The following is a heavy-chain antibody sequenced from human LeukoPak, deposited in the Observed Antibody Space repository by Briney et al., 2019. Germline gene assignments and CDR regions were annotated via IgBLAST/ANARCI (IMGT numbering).Heavy chain of an antibody. Sequence: ASVKVSCKVSGYTLTELSMHWVRQAPGQGLEWMGIINPSGGSTSYAQKFQGRVTMTRDTSISTAYMELSRLRSDDTAVYYCASHITMVRGVIPYWGQGTLVTVSS. CDR2: INPSGGST. D-gene: IGHD3-10*01. J-gene: IGHJ4*02. CDR3: ASHITMVRGVIPY. CDR1: GYTLTELS. V-gene: IGHV1-2*02.